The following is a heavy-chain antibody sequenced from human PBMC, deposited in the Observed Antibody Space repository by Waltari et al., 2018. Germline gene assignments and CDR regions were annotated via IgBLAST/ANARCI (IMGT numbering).Heavy chain of an antibody. J-gene: IGHJ5*02. Sequence: QVQLQESGPGLVKPSETLSLTCTVSGGSISSYYWSWIRQPPGKGLEWIGYIYYSGSPNYNPSLKSRVTISVDTSKNQFSLKLSSVTAADTAVYYCARGGGNSGWFDPWGQGTLVTVSS. CDR1: GGSISSYY. D-gene: IGHD2-21*02. CDR2: IYYSGSP. V-gene: IGHV4-59*01. CDR3: ARGGGNSGWFDP.